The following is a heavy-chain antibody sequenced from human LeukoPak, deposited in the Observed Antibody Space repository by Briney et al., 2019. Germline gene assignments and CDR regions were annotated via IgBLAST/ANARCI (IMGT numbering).Heavy chain of an antibody. J-gene: IGHJ6*03. CDR3: AKNGDRGAYCTGGTCYPYFYYYMDV. CDR2: IQYDGSSA. CDR1: GFTFGAYG. D-gene: IGHD2-15*01. Sequence: GGSLRLSCAASGFTFGAYGMHWVRQAPGKGLEWVTFIQYDGSSAYYADSVKGRFTFSRDNSKNTLYLQMNSLRAEDTAIYYCAKNGDRGAYCTGGTCYPYFYYYMDVWGKGTTVTI. V-gene: IGHV3-30*02.